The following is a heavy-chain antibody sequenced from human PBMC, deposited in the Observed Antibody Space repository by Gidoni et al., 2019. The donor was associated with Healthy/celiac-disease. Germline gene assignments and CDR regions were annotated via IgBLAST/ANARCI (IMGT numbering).Heavy chain of an antibody. CDR1: GFTFSSYS. V-gene: IGHV3-21*01. D-gene: IGHD4-17*01. Sequence: EVQLVESGGGLVKHGGSLRLSCATSGFTFSSYSMNWVRQAPGKGLEWVSSISSSSSYIYYADSVKGRFTISRDNAKNSLYLQMNSLRAEDTAVYYCARDFYGDYYYGMDVWGQGTTVTVSS. J-gene: IGHJ6*02. CDR3: ARDFYGDYYYGMDV. CDR2: ISSSSSYI.